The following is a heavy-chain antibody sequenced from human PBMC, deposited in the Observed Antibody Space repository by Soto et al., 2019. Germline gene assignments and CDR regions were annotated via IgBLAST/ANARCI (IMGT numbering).Heavy chain of an antibody. V-gene: IGHV1-69*13. CDR1: GGTFSSYA. CDR2: IIPIFGTA. Sequence: ASVKVSCKASGGTFSSYAISWVRQAPGQGLEWMGGIIPIFGTANYAQKFQGRVTITADESTSTAYMELSSLRSEDTAVYYCARDLGGSSPFDYWGQGTLVTVSS. D-gene: IGHD6-13*01. CDR3: ARDLGGSSPFDY. J-gene: IGHJ4*02.